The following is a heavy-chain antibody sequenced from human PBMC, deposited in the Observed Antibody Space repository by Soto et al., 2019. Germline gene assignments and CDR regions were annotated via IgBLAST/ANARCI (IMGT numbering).Heavy chain of an antibody. J-gene: IGHJ4*02. V-gene: IGHV3-20*04. D-gene: IGHD3-10*01. CDR2: INWNGGTT. CDR3: AKSQSPMVRGVIEAFDY. Sequence: EVQLVESGGGVVRPGGSLRLSCVASGFTFDDYGMSWVRQVPGKGLEWVSGINWNGGTTHYADSVKGRFTISRDNDRNSCCVKMNSLRAEATALYYCAKSQSPMVRGVIEAFDYWGQGTLVTVSS. CDR1: GFTFDDYG.